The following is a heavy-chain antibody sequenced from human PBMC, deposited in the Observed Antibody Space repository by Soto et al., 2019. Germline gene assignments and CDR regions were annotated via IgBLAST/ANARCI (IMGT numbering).Heavy chain of an antibody. V-gene: IGHV4-30-2*01. Sequence: PSETLSLTCAVSGGPISSGGYSWSWIRQPPGKGLEWIGYIYHSGSTYYNPSLKSRVTISVDRSKNQFSLKLSSVTAADTAVYYCARDKGKYYGPGGMDVWGQGTTVTVSS. D-gene: IGHD3-10*01. CDR3: ARDKGKYYGPGGMDV. CDR2: IYHSGST. CDR1: GGPISSGGYS. J-gene: IGHJ6*02.